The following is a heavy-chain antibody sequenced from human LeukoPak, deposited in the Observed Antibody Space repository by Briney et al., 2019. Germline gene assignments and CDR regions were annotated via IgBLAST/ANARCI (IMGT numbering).Heavy chain of an antibody. J-gene: IGHJ6*03. CDR2: IKEDGSEK. CDR1: GFTFSRYW. V-gene: IGHV3-7*01. Sequence: GGSLRLSCAGSGFTFSRYWMNWVRQAPGKGLEWVASIKEDGSEKYYVDSVKGRFTISRDNAENSVYLQMNSLRAEDTAVYYCARVRVGATNRDYYYMDVWGKGTTVTVSS. CDR3: ARVRVGATNRDYYYMDV. D-gene: IGHD1-26*01.